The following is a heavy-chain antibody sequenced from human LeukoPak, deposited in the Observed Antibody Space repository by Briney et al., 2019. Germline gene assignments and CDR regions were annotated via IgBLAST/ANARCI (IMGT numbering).Heavy chain of an antibody. D-gene: IGHD3-10*01. Sequence: SETLSLTCTVSGGSVSSGRYYWSWIRQPAVKGLEWIGRIYTRGSTNYNPSLKSRVSISVDTSKNQFSLNLTSVTAADTAVYYCATDGMVRGPDAWFGSWGQGILVTVSS. J-gene: IGHJ5*01. CDR1: GGSVSSGRYY. V-gene: IGHV4-61*02. CDR3: ATDGMVRGPDAWFGS. CDR2: IYTRGST.